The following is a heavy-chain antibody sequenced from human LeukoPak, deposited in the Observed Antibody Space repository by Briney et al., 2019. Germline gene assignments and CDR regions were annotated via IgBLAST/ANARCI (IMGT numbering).Heavy chain of an antibody. D-gene: IGHD6-13*01. CDR2: INHSGST. J-gene: IGHJ4*02. Sequence: GSLRLSCAASGFTFNSYGMSWVRQPPRKGLEWIGEINHSGSTNYNPSLKSRVTISVDTSKNQFSLKLSSVTAADTAVYYCARRASSWYGSFFDYWGQGTLVTVSS. CDR1: GFTFNSYG. CDR3: ARRASSWYGSFFDY. V-gene: IGHV4-34*01.